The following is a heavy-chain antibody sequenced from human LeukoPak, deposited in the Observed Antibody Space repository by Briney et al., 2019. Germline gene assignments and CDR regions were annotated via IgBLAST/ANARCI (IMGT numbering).Heavy chain of an antibody. Sequence: GGSLRLSCAVSGFTFSDFYMSWIRQAPGKGLEWVSYLSTSGSTIYYADSVKGRFTISRDNAKNSLFLQMSSLRAEDTAVYYCARDEAGSYKNWGQGTLVTVSS. CDR1: GFTFSDFY. D-gene: IGHD3-10*01. J-gene: IGHJ4*02. V-gene: IGHV3-11*04. CDR3: ARDEAGSYKN. CDR2: LSTSGSTI.